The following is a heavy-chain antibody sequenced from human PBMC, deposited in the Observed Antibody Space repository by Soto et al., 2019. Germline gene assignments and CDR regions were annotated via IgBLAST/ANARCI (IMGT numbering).Heavy chain of an antibody. D-gene: IGHD3-3*01. J-gene: IGHJ5*02. V-gene: IGHV4-4*07. Sequence: ERLCRTCPVTGGTLSGYYWTWIRQSAGGGLEWIGRIYSSGSTNYNPSLKSRVTISLDTSMSHFSLRLRSVSAAATAVYYCARGQRFSDWFDPWGQGTLVTVYS. CDR2: IYSSGST. CDR1: GGTLSGYY. CDR3: ARGQRFSDWFDP.